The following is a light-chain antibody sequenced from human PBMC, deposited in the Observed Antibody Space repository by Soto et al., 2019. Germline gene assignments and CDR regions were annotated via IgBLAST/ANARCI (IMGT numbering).Light chain of an antibody. Sequence: QSVLTQAASVSGSPGESITISCTGTSGDIGSYNRVSWYQQHPGKAPKLIIYEVTDRPSGVSNRFSGSKSGNTASLTISGLQAEDAAEYYCSSYTNITTRACVFGTGTKVTVL. CDR3: SSYTNITTRACV. CDR1: SGDIGSYNR. J-gene: IGLJ1*01. V-gene: IGLV2-14*01. CDR2: EVT.